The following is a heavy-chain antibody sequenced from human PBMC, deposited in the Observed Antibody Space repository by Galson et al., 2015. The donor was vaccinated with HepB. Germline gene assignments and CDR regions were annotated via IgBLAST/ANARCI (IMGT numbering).Heavy chain of an antibody. CDR1: ISSGDYY. J-gene: IGHJ6*03. CDR2: IYYSGST. Sequence: ISSGDYYWSWIRQPPGKGLEWIGYIYYSGSTYYDPSLKSRVTISVDTSKNQFSLKLSSVTAADTAVYYCARAPPNYYMDVWGKGTTVTVSS. V-gene: IGHV4-30-4*01. CDR3: ARAPPNYYMDV.